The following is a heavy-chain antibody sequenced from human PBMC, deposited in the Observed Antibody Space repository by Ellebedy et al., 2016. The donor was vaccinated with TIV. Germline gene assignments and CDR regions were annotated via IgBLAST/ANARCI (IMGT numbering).Heavy chain of an antibody. D-gene: IGHD1-26*01. CDR3: ARRVIGGSYSPLWYFDL. J-gene: IGHJ2*01. CDR2: VYPVDSET. V-gene: IGHV5-51*01. CDR1: GYSFTSHW. Sequence: GESLKISXKGSGYSFTSHWIGWVRQMPGKGLEWMGLVYPVDSETTYSPSFQGQVTISVDKSINTAYLQWSTLKASDTAMYYCARRVIGGSYSPLWYFDLWGRGTLVTVSS.